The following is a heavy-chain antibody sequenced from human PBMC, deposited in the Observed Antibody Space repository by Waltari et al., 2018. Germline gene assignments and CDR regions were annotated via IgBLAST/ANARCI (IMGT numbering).Heavy chain of an antibody. J-gene: IGHJ4*02. CDR2: FYHSGST. Sequence: QVQLQESGPGLVKPSETLSLTCAVSGYSISSGYYWGRIRQPPGKGLEWIGSFYHSGSTYYNPSLKSRVTISVDTSKNQFSLKLSSVTAADTAVYYCARLGGSSWYRGDYFDYWGQGTLVTVSS. D-gene: IGHD6-13*01. V-gene: IGHV4-38-2*01. CDR1: GYSISSGYY. CDR3: ARLGGSSWYRGDYFDY.